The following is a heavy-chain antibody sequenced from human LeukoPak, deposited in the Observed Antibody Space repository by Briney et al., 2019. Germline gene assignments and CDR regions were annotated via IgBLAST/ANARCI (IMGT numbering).Heavy chain of an antibody. CDR1: GGSISSYY. CDR3: ARHDGSWHGAINLDY. CDR2: IYYSGST. Sequence: SETLSLTCTVSGGSISSYYWSWIRQPPGKGLEWIGYIYYSGSTNYNPSLKSRVTISVDASKNQFSLKLSSVTAADTAVYYCARHDGSWHGAINLDYWGQGTLVTVSS. V-gene: IGHV4-59*08. D-gene: IGHD4-17*01. J-gene: IGHJ4*02.